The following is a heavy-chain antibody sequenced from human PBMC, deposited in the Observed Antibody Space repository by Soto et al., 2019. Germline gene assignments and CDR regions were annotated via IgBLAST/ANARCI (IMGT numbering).Heavy chain of an antibody. CDR3: AKDSDPRPLGTTDY. D-gene: IGHD7-27*01. V-gene: IGHV3-30*18. CDR2: ISYDGSNK. Sequence: GKGLEWVAVISYDGSNKYYADSVKGRFTISRDNSKNSLYLQMNSLRAEDTALYYCAKDSDPRPLGTTDYWGQGTLVSVSS. J-gene: IGHJ4*02.